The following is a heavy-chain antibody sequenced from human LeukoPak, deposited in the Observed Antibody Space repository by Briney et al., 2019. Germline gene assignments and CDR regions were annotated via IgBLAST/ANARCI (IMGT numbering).Heavy chain of an antibody. J-gene: IGHJ4*02. V-gene: IGHV4-30-2*01. Sequence: SQTLSLTCTVSGGSISSGGYYWSWIRQPPGKGLEWIGYIYHSGSTYYNPSLKSRVTISVDWSKNQFSLKLSSVTAADTAVYYCARDLYGSGSYWTDYWGQGTLVTVSS. CDR3: ARDLYGSGSYWTDY. CDR2: IYHSGST. CDR1: GGSISSGGYY. D-gene: IGHD3-10*01.